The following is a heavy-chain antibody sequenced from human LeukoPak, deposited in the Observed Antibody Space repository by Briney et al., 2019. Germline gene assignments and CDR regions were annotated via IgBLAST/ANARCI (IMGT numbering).Heavy chain of an antibody. J-gene: IGHJ4*02. CDR1: GFTFSSYA. V-gene: IGHV3-64*01. CDR3: ARVTGAHLDY. D-gene: IGHD3-10*01. CDR2: ISSNGGST. Sequence: GGSLRLSCAASGFTFSSYAMHWVRQAPGKGLEYVSAISSNGGSTYYANSVKGRFTISRDNSKNTLYLQMGSLRAEDMAVHYCARVTGAHLDYWGQGTLVTVSS.